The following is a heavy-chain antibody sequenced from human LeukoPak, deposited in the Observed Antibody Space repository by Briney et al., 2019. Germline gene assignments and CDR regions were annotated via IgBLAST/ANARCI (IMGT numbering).Heavy chain of an antibody. D-gene: IGHD4-17*01. CDR2: MYYSGST. Sequence: SETLSLTCTVSGASISGYYWNWIRPPPGKGLEWIGYMYYSGSTNYNPSRKGRVTMSGDTSKNELSLKLSSVTAADTAVYYCARMNGDYGFRNYFYYGLDVWGQGTTVTVSS. J-gene: IGHJ6*02. V-gene: IGHV4-59*08. CDR1: GASISGYY. CDR3: ARMNGDYGFRNYFYYGLDV.